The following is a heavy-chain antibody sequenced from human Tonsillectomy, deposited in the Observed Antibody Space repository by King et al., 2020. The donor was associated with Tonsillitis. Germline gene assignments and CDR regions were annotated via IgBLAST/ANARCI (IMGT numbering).Heavy chain of an antibody. V-gene: IGHV3-9*01. CDR1: GFIFDDYA. J-gene: IGHJ5*01. CDR2: VSWKSGTK. CDR3: TRGVFGDGLSLNLFDS. Sequence: VQLVESGGGVEQPGRSLRLSCVASGFIFDDYAMHWVRQAPGKGLEWVAGVSWKSGTKGYADSVRGRFTISRDNAKNSLSLEMNSLRPEDTALYYCTRGVFGDGLSLNLFDSWGQGIRVAVSS. D-gene: IGHD3-16*01.